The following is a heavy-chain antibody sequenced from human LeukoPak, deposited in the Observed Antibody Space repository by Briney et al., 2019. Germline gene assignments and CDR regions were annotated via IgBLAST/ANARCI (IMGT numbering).Heavy chain of an antibody. J-gene: IGHJ3*02. Sequence: KPSETLSLTCTVSGDSINRYYRNWVRQPPGKGLEWVGYIYYSGRTDYNPSLKSRVTISVDTSKNQFSLKLSSVTAADTAVYYCARERGNLRGDAFDIWGQGTMVTVSS. CDR2: IYYSGRT. CDR1: GDSINRYY. V-gene: IGHV4-59*12. CDR3: ARERGNLRGDAFDI. D-gene: IGHD1-26*01.